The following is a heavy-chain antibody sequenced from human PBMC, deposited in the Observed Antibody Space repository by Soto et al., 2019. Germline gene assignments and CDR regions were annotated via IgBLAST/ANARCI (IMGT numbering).Heavy chain of an antibody. CDR3: ERKNDELFRVINDHPYYGLDV. V-gene: IGHV1-18*01. CDR2: INADNGYT. CDR1: GYTFTSYG. J-gene: IGHJ6*02. D-gene: IGHD3-3*01. Sequence: QVQLVQSGAAVKKPGASVRVSCKASGYTFTSYGVTWVRQAPGQGLEWMGWINADNGYTNYAQSLQGRITLIGDTNTHTVYITMRDTRADDTTVYHCERKNDELFRVINDHPYYGLDVWGQGTTVTVSS.